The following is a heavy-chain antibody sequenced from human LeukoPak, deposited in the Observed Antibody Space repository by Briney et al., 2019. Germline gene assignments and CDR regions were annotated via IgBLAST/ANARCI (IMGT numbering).Heavy chain of an antibody. CDR2: INPSGGST. D-gene: IGHD3-10*01. CDR3: ARDAPYGSGSYSAFDI. J-gene: IGHJ3*02. CDR1: GYTFTSYY. Sequence: ASVKVSCKASGYTFTSYYMHWVRQAHGQGLEWVGIINPSGGSTNYVQEFQGRVTITTDKSTSKAYMDLSSLRSEDTAVYYCARDAPYGSGSYSAFDIWGQGTMVTVSS. V-gene: IGHV1-46*01.